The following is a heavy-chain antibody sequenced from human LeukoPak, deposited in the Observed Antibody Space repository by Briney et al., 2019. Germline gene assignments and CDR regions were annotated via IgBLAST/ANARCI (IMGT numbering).Heavy chain of an antibody. CDR1: GGTFSSYA. D-gene: IGHD3-10*01. V-gene: IGHV1-69*13. CDR2: IIPIFGTA. J-gene: IGHJ5*02. CDR3: ARAGPGVRGVIWTTFDP. Sequence: GASVKVSCKASGGTFSSYAISWVRQAPGQGLEWMGGIIPIFGTANYAQKFQGRVTITADESTSTAYMELSSLRSEDTAVYYCARAGPGVRGVIWTTFDPWGQGTLVTVSS.